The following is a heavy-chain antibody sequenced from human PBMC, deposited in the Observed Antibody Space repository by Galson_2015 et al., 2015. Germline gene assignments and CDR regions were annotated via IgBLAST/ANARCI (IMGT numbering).Heavy chain of an antibody. CDR3: AKSAVLMAPYYYGLDV. V-gene: IGHV3-23*01. J-gene: IGHJ6*02. D-gene: IGHD2-8*01. CDR1: GFTFSNYA. CDR2: ISSSGDST. Sequence: SLRLSCAASGFTFSNYAMSWFRQPPGKGLEWVSRISSSGDSTSYADSVKGRFTLSRDNSKNTLYLQMHSLRAEDTAVYYCAKSAVLMAPYYYGLDVWGQGTTVTVSS.